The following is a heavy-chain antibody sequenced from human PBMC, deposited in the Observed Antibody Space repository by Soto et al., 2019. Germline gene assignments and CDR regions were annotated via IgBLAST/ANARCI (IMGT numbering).Heavy chain of an antibody. Sequence: ASVKVSCKTSGYTFSAYYMHWVRQAPGQGLEWMGWINPKSGGTLYAQKFQGRVTMTRDTSISTAYMELSRLRSDDTAVYYCARGGTFAYDTSGYSVYWGLGTQVTVSS. D-gene: IGHD3-22*01. V-gene: IGHV1-2*02. J-gene: IGHJ4*01. CDR2: INPKSGGT. CDR3: ARGGTFAYDTSGYSVY. CDR1: GYTFSAYY.